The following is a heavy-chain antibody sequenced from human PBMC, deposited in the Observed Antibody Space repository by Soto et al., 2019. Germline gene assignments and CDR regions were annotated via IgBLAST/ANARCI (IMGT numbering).Heavy chain of an antibody. CDR3: ARMNVDSYQFYYAMDV. V-gene: IGHV2-26*01. D-gene: IGHD4-17*01. J-gene: IGHJ6*02. CDR1: GFSLTTGKMG. Sequence: SGPTLVNPTETLTLTCTVSGFSLTTGKMGVSWIRQPPGKALEWLAHIFSDNERSYSTSLQGRLTISKDTYGSQVVLSMTNVDPVDTATYYCARMNVDSYQFYYAMDVWGQGTTVTVSS. CDR2: IFSDNER.